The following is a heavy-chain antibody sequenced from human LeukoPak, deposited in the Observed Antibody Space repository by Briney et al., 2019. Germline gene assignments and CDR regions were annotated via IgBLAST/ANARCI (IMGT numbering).Heavy chain of an antibody. V-gene: IGHV4-39*07. J-gene: IGHJ3*02. CDR2: IYYSGST. D-gene: IGHD3-10*01. CDR3: ARDYRITMVRGVIITHAFDI. CDR1: GGSISSSSYY. Sequence: SETLSLTCTVSGGSISSSSYYWGWIRQPPGKGLEWIGSIYYSGSTYYNPSLKSRVTISVDTSKNQFSLKLSSVTAADTAVYYCARDYRITMVRGVIITHAFDIWGQGTMVTVSS.